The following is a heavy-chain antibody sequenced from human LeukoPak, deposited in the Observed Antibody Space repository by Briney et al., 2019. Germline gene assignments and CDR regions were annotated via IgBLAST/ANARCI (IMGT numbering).Heavy chain of an antibody. Sequence: PGGSLRLSCAASGFTFSSYSMNWVRQAPGKGLEWVSSISSSSSYIYYADSVKGRFTISRDNAKNSLYLQMNSLRAEDTAVYYCARDLGYSYGRAVDYWGQGTLVTVSS. CDR3: ARDLGYSYGRAVDY. J-gene: IGHJ4*02. V-gene: IGHV3-21*01. CDR1: GFTFSSYS. CDR2: ISSSSSYI. D-gene: IGHD5-18*01.